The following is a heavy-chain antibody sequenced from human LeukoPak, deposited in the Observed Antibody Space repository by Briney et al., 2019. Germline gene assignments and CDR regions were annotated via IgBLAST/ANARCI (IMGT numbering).Heavy chain of an antibody. CDR3: AGGPYSSSSWYYYYYYYHMDV. V-gene: IGHV1-69*05. CDR2: IIPIFGTA. J-gene: IGHJ6*03. Sequence: SVKVSCKASGGTFSSYAISWVRQAPGQGLEWMGGIIPIFGTANYAQKFQGRVTITTDESTSTAYMELSSLRSEDTAVYYCAGGPYSSSSWYYYYYYYHMDVWGKGTTVTVSS. CDR1: GGTFSSYA. D-gene: IGHD6-13*01.